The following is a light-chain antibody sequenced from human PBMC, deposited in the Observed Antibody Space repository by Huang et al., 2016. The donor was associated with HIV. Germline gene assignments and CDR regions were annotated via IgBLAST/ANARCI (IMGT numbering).Light chain of an antibody. CDR1: QGISSY. J-gene: IGKJ2*01. Sequence: DIQMTQSPSSLFASVGDRVTITCRASQGISSYLNWYQQKPGKAPNLLIYAASTLQSGVPSRFSGSGSGTDFTLTISSLQPADSATYYCQETYSIPYTFGQGTKLEIK. CDR2: AAS. V-gene: IGKV1-39*01. CDR3: QETYSIPYT.